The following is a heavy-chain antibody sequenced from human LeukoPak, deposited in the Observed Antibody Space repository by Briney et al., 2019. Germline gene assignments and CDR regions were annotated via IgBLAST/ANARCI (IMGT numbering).Heavy chain of an antibody. J-gene: IGHJ4*02. D-gene: IGHD6-19*01. CDR2: IYHSGTT. V-gene: IGHV4-38-2*01. CDR3: ALSSRSVAYPFDY. CDR1: RYSIISGFY. Sequence: PSETLSLTCEVSRYSIISGFYWGWIRQPPGKGLEWIGNIYHSGTTYYNLSLKSRVTISLDTSNNQFSLKLTSVTAADTAVYYCALSSRSVAYPFDYWGQGTLVTVSS.